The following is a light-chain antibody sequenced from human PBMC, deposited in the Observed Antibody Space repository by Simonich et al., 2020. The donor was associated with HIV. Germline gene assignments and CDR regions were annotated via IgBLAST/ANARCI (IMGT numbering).Light chain of an antibody. Sequence: QSALTQPASVSGSPGHSITISCTGTNHNFGGYNYVSWYQHHPGKAPKLMIYDVTKRPSGVSNRLSGSKSGNTAALTISGLQAEDEADYYCSSYTSSSTLVLGGGTKLTVL. CDR3: SSYTSSSTLV. CDR2: DVT. CDR1: NHNFGGYNY. V-gene: IGLV2-14*03. J-gene: IGLJ3*02.